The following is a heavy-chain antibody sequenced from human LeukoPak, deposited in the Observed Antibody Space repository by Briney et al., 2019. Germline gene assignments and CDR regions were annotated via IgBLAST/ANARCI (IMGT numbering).Heavy chain of an antibody. D-gene: IGHD3-10*01. CDR1: GFTFSSYW. CDR3: ARRITMVRGVLYNWFDP. V-gene: IGHV3-7*01. J-gene: IGHJ5*02. Sequence: GGSLRLSCAASGFTFSSYWMSWVRQAPGKGLEWVANIKQGGSEKYYVDSVKGRFTISRDNAKNSLYLQMNSLRAEDTAVYYCARRITMVRGVLYNWFDPWGQGTLVTVSS. CDR2: IKQGGSEK.